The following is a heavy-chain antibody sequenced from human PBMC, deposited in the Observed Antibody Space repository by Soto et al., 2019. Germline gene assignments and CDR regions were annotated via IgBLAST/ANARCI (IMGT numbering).Heavy chain of an antibody. D-gene: IGHD1-26*01. Sequence: EVQLLESGGGLVQPGGSLRLSCAASGFTFSSYAMRWVRQAPVKGLEWVSAISGSGGSTYYADSVKGRFTISRDNSKNTLYLQMISLRAVDTAVYYCARRGSGSYYDSWGRGTLVTVSS. CDR1: GFTFSSYA. V-gene: IGHV3-23*01. J-gene: IGHJ4*02. CDR2: ISGSGGST. CDR3: ARRGSGSYYDS.